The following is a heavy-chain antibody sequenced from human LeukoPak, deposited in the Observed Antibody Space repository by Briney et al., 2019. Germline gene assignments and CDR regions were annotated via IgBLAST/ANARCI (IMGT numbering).Heavy chain of an antibody. D-gene: IGHD6-13*01. Sequence: ASVKVSCKASGYTFTSYYMHWVRQAPGQGLEWMGIINPSGGSTSYAQKFQGGVTMTRDTSTSTVYMELSSLRSEDTAVYYCARDPIAAAGTLELDYWGQGTLVTVSS. CDR2: INPSGGST. CDR3: ARDPIAAAGTLELDY. CDR1: GYTFTSYY. V-gene: IGHV1-46*01. J-gene: IGHJ4*02.